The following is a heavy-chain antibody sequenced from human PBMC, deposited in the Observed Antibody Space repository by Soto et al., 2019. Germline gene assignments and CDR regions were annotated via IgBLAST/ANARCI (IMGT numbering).Heavy chain of an antibody. CDR1: GFSLTSGVD. Sequence: QITLKESGPTLVRPPETLTLTCTFSGFSLTSGVDVGWIRQPPGKALAWLALIYLDDDKRYSPSLKNRLTITKDTSKNQVVLTMTNVGPVDTATYFCAHIDPEIVTVGGQGGFDHWGQGTLVTVSS. V-gene: IGHV2-5*02. D-gene: IGHD2-21*02. CDR2: IYLDDDK. J-gene: IGHJ4*02. CDR3: AHIDPEIVTVGGQGGFDH.